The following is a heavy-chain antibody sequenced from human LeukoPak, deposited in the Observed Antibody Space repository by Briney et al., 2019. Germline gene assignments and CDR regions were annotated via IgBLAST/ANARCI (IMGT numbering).Heavy chain of an antibody. CDR2: ITPSATT. J-gene: IGHJ4*02. Sequence: GGTLRLSCAASGFAFSNYGMNWVRQAPGKGLEWVSGITPSATTYYADSVTGRFTISRDNSKNTLYLQMNSPRAEDTARYYCAKDGNWAGFENWGQGTLVTVSS. D-gene: IGHD7-27*01. CDR1: GFAFSNYG. V-gene: IGHV3-23*01. CDR3: AKDGNWAGFEN.